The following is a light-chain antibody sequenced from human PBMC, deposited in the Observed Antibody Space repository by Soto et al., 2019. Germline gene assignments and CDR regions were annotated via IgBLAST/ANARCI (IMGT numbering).Light chain of an antibody. Sequence: EIVMTQSPATLSVSPGERATLSCRASQSVSSNLAWYQQKPGHAPRLLIYGASTGATGIPARFSGSGSGTEFTLTISSLQSEDFAVYYCQQYNNWSPGTFGQGTKVDIK. CDR3: QQYNNWSPGT. CDR2: GAS. CDR1: QSVSSN. J-gene: IGKJ1*01. V-gene: IGKV3-15*01.